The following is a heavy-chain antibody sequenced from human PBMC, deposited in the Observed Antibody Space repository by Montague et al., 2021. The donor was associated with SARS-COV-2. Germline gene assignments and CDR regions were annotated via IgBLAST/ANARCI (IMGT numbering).Heavy chain of an antibody. CDR2: ISSSSSYI. V-gene: IGHV3-21*01. Sequence: SRRLSCAASGFTFSSYSMNWVRQAPGKGLEWVSSISSSSSYIYYSDSVKVRFTISRDNAKNSLYLQMNSLRAEDTAVYYCARDRLKDILTGYYDYWGQGTLVTVSS. D-gene: IGHD3-9*01. J-gene: IGHJ4*02. CDR1: GFTFSSYS. CDR3: ARDRLKDILTGYYDY.